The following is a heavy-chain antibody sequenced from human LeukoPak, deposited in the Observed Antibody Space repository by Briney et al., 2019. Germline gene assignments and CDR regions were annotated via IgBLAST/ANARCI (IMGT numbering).Heavy chain of an antibody. V-gene: IGHV3-48*03. Sequence: GGSLRLSCAASGFTFSSYEMNWVRQAPGKGLEWVSYIGSSGSTIYYADSVKGRFTISRDNAKNSLYLQMNSLRAEDTAVYYCARELELFAFDIWGQGTMVTVSS. CDR2: IGSSGSTI. D-gene: IGHD1-7*01. CDR3: ARELELFAFDI. CDR1: GFTFSSYE. J-gene: IGHJ3*02.